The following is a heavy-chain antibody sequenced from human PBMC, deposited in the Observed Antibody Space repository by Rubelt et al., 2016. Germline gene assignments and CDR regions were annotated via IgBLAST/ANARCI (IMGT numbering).Heavy chain of an antibody. CDR2: IYNSGGT. CDR3: ARETQPTVTTRGEVDY. V-gene: IGHV4-59*12. D-gene: IGHD4-17*01. CDR1: GGSISSYY. Sequence: SVSGGSISSYYWSWIRQPPGRGPEWIGYIYNSGGTNQNPSLKSRVTLSVDTPKNQFSLKLYSVTAADAAVYYCARETQPTVTTRGEVDYWGQGTLVTVSS. J-gene: IGHJ4*02.